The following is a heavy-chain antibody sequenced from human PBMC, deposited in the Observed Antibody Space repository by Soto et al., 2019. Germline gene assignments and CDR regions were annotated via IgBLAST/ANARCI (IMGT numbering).Heavy chain of an antibody. V-gene: IGHV3-30-3*01. CDR3: ARSAVFDY. J-gene: IGHJ4*02. CDR2: ISYDGSNK. Sequence: QVQLVESGGGVFQPGRSLRLSCTDSGFTFSDSSIHWVRQAPGKGLAWVAVISYDGSNKHSADSVKGRFTISRDNSKSTLYLQMSSLRAEDTAVYYCARSAVFDYWVQGTLVTVSS. CDR1: GFTFSDSS.